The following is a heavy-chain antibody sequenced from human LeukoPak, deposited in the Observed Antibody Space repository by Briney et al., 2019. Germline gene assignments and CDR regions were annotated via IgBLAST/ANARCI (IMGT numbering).Heavy chain of an antibody. CDR1: GFTFSSYG. D-gene: IGHD3-22*01. V-gene: IGHV3-33*01. J-gene: IGHJ5*02. CDR2: IWYDGSNK. Sequence: GGSLRLSCAASGFTFSSYGMHWVRQAPGKGLEWVAVIWYDGSNKYHADSVKGRFTISRDNSKNTLYLQMNSLRAEDTAVYYCARDREHYYDSSGYYNWFDPWGQGTLVTVSS. CDR3: ARDREHYYDSSGYYNWFDP.